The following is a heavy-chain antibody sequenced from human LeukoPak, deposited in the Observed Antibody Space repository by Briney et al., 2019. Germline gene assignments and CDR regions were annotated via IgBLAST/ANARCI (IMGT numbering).Heavy chain of an antibody. V-gene: IGHV3-23*01. J-gene: IGHJ2*01. CDR2: ISDSGANT. CDR3: AKSMTLQWRGFFDL. D-gene: IGHD6-19*01. CDR1: GFTFSTYA. Sequence: NPGGSLRLSCAASGFTFSTYAMSWVRQAPGKGLEWVSTISDSGANTYYADSVRGRFTISRDNSKNTPYLQKNSLRADDTAIYYCAKSMTLQWRGFFDLWGRGTHVTVSS.